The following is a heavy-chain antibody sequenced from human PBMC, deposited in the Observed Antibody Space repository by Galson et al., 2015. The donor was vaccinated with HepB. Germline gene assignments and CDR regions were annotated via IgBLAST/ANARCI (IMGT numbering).Heavy chain of an antibody. V-gene: IGHV4-34*01. Sequence: ETLSLTCAVYGGSFSGYCWSWIRQPPGKGLEWIGKINHSGNTKYKPSLTSRVIISLDTSKNQFSLKLSSVTAADTAMYYCARVGPESIAVDGPPWRYYMDVWGKGTTVTVSS. D-gene: IGHD6-6*01. CDR1: GGSFSGYC. CDR3: ARVGPESIAVDGPPWRYYMDV. CDR2: INHSGNT. J-gene: IGHJ6*03.